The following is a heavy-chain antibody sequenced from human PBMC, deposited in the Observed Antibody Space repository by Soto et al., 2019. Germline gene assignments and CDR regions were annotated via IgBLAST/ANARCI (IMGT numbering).Heavy chain of an antibody. CDR3: AKERSSGYYFFDN. D-gene: IGHD5-12*01. CDR2: MSTNGEKI. V-gene: IGHV3-23*01. CDR1: GFTFNNLA. J-gene: IGHJ4*02. Sequence: GGSLRLSCVASGFTFNNLAMSWVRQAPGQGLEWVSTMSTNGEKIEYADSVKGRFTISRDVSKKTLYLQMNSLRAEDTAIYYCAKERSSGYYFFDNWGQGTLVTVSS.